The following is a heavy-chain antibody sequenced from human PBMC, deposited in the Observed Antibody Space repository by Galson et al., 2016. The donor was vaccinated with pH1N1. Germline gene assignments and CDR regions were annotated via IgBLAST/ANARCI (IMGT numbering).Heavy chain of an antibody. D-gene: IGHD6-13*01. Sequence: SLRLSCAASGFSFSDYWISCVRQAPGKGLEWVANKKQDGSEIYYVDSVKGRCTISRDNAKNSVSLQMNSLRVEDTGVYYCVRAIGGAASYWGQGTLVTVSS. CDR1: GFSFSDYW. CDR3: VRAIGGAASY. V-gene: IGHV3-7*01. CDR2: KKQDGSEI. J-gene: IGHJ4*02.